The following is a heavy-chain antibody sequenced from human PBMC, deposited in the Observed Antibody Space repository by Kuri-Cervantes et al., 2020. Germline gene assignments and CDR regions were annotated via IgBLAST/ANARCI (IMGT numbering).Heavy chain of an antibody. CDR3: AREVGGSASFPYFYFMDV. D-gene: IGHD4-23*01. V-gene: IGHV3-21*03. J-gene: IGHJ6*03. Sequence: GGSLRLSCAASAFAVSSNYMSWVRQAPGKGLEWVSSISSSSTYIYYADSVKGRFTISRDNAKSSVFLQMSSMRAEDTALYYCAREVGGSASFPYFYFMDVWGKGTTVTVSS. CDR1: AFAVSSNY. CDR2: ISSSSTYI.